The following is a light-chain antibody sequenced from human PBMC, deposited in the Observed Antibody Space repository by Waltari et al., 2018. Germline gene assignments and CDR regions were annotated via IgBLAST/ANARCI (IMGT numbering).Light chain of an antibody. CDR1: HVEVGRYNL. CDR3: CSYAGSNTFVV. Sequence: ALPPPASGPASPGRSITISTTGTHVEVGRYNLVSWYQQHPGKAPQRRIYEGNKRPSGVSNRFSGSKSGNTASLTISGLQGEDEADYHCCSYAGSNTFVVFGRGTQLTVL. V-gene: IGLV2-23*03. J-gene: IGLJ3*02. CDR2: EGN.